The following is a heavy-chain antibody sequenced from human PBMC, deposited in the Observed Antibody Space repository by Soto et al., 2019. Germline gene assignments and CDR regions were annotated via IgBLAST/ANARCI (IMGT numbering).Heavy chain of an antibody. Sequence: PGGSLRLSCAASGFTFDDYGMSWVRQAPGKGLEWVSGINWNGGSTGYADSVKGRFTISRDNAKNSLYLQMNSLRAEDTAVYYCAKANDILTGPPASYYYYHYMDVWGKGTTVTVSS. J-gene: IGHJ6*03. CDR3: AKANDILTGPPASYYYYHYMDV. CDR2: INWNGGST. D-gene: IGHD3-9*01. CDR1: GFTFDDYG. V-gene: IGHV3-20*04.